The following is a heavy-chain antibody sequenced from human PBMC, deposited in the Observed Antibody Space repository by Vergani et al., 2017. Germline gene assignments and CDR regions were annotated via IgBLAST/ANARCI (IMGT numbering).Heavy chain of an antibody. CDR1: GFTLSNYD. D-gene: IGHD1-14*01. Sequence: VQLVESGGGLVQPGGSLRLSCATSGFTLSNYDMQWIRQGPGKGLEWVAVTWYDGNNKQYADSVKGRFTISRDNSKSTMYLQMNSLRDEDTGVYYCARDLRLLYNRFDPWGQGTLVTVSS. CDR3: ARDLRLLYNRFDP. V-gene: IGHV3-33*01. J-gene: IGHJ5*02. CDR2: TWYDGNNK.